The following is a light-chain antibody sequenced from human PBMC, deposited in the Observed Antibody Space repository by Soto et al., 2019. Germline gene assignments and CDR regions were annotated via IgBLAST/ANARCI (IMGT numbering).Light chain of an antibody. CDR1: SSDVGKYDR. V-gene: IGLV2-18*02. CDR3: SSYMSTSRYV. J-gene: IGLJ1*01. CDR2: EVI. Sequence: SVLTQPPSVSGSPGQSVTISCTGTSSDVGKYDRVSWYQQPPGTAPKLIIYEVINRPSGVPARFSGSKSGNTASLTISGLQAEDEADYYCSSYMSTSRYVFGAGTKVTV.